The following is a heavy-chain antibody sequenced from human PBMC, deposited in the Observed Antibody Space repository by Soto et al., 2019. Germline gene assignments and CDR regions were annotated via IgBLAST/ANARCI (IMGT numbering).Heavy chain of an antibody. D-gene: IGHD6-13*01. J-gene: IGHJ4*01. CDR2: IIPIFGTA. V-gene: IGHV1-69*13. Sequence: GSSVKVSCKASGGTFSSYAISRLRQAPGQGLEWMGGIIPIFGTANYAQKFQGRVTITADESTSTAYMELSSLRSEDTAVYYCARAPPSSSWAFDYWGQGTLVTVSS. CDR1: GGTFSSYA. CDR3: ARAPPSSSWAFDY.